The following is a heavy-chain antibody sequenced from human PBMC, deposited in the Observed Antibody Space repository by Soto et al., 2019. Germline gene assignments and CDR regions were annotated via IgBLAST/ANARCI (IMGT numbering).Heavy chain of an antibody. CDR3: VRMYYDFWSGYDFDY. Sequence: QVQLVQSGAEVKKPGASVKVSCKASGYTFTSYGISWVRQAPGQGLEWMGWISAYNGNTNYAQKLQGRVTMTTDTSTSTAYMELRSLRSDDTAVYYCVRMYYDFWSGYDFDYWGQGTLVTVSS. V-gene: IGHV1-18*01. J-gene: IGHJ4*02. CDR2: ISAYNGNT. CDR1: GYTFTSYG. D-gene: IGHD3-3*01.